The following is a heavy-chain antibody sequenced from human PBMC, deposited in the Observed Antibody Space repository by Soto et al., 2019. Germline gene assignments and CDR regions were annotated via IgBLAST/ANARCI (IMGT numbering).Heavy chain of an antibody. V-gene: IGHV3-30*18. CDR1: EFTFSSYG. Sequence: QVQLEESGGGVVQPGRSLRLSCVGSEFTFSSYGMHWVRQAPGKGLEWVALISYDGSDKYYADSVKGRFTVSRDNSKNTLYLQMNSLRPEDSAVYYCAKCSTAVYYYDSSGYYHFDYWGQGALVTVSS. J-gene: IGHJ4*02. D-gene: IGHD3-22*01. CDR2: ISYDGSDK. CDR3: AKCSTAVYYYDSSGYYHFDY.